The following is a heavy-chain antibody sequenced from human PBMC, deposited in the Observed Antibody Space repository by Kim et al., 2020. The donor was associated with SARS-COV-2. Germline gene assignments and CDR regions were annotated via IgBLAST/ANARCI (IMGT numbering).Heavy chain of an antibody. Sequence: SETLSLTCAVSGGSISSSNCWSWVCQNPGKGLEWIGEIYQSGRTNYNPSLQSRVNISVDKSKNQFSLKLSSVTAAATAVYYCARDRAAAGTSTSYYFDYLGQETLVTVSS. CDR2: IYQSGRT. V-gene: IGHV4-4*02. J-gene: IGHJ4*02. CDR3: ARDRAAAGTSTSYYFDY. CDR1: GGSISSSNC. D-gene: IGHD6-13*01.